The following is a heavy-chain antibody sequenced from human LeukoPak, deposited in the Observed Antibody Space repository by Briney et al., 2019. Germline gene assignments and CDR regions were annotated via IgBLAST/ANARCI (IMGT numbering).Heavy chain of an antibody. J-gene: IGHJ4*02. V-gene: IGHV1-24*01. CDR2: FDPEDGET. CDR3: ATMGATGFDY. CDR1: GGTFSSYA. D-gene: IGHD1-26*01. Sequence: ASVKVSCKASGGTFSSYAISWVRQAPGKGLEWMGGFDPEDGETIYAQKFQGRVTMTEDTSTDTAYMELSSLRSEDTAVYYCATMGATGFDYWGQGTLVTVSS.